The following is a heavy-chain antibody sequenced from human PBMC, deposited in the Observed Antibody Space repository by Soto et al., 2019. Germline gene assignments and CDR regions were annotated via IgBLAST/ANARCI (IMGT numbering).Heavy chain of an antibody. V-gene: IGHV3-23*01. CDR3: EKGAPWDLFEY. D-gene: IGHD1-26*01. CDR2: IGASGGST. Sequence: GGSLRLSCAASGFTFSSYAMSWVRQAPGKGLEWVSGIGASGGSTYYADSVKGRFTISRDNSKNTLYLQMNSLRAEDTAVYYCEKGAPWDLFEYCGQGPLVTVYS. CDR1: GFTFSSYA. J-gene: IGHJ4*02.